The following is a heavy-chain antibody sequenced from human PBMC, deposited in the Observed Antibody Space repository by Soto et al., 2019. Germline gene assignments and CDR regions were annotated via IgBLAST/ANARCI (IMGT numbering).Heavy chain of an antibody. CDR3: ARGRAIAAAGRVYYYYYYMDV. D-gene: IGHD6-13*01. J-gene: IGHJ6*03. CDR1: GGSFSGYY. V-gene: IGHV4-34*01. CDR2: INHSGST. Sequence: QVQLQQWGAGLLKPSETLSLTCAVYGGSFSGYYWSWIRQPPGQGLEWIGEINHSGSTNYNPSLKSRVTISVDTSKNQFSLRLSSVTAADTAVYYCARGRAIAAAGRVYYYYYYMDVWGKGTTVTVSS.